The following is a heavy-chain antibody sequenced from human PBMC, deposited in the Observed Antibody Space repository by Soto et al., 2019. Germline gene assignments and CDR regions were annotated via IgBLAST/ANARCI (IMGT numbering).Heavy chain of an antibody. CDR1: GFSFSNAW. J-gene: IGHJ6*02. CDR2: IKRKIDGEKT. V-gene: IGHV3-15*07. CDR3: TTGSVEGV. Sequence: EVQLVESGGGLVKPGGSLRLSCAASGFSFSNAWMNWVRQAPGKGLEWVGRIKRKIDGEKTDYAAPVKGRFTISRDDSTNTLSLQMNSLKADDTAVYYCTTGSVEGVWGQGTTVTVSS.